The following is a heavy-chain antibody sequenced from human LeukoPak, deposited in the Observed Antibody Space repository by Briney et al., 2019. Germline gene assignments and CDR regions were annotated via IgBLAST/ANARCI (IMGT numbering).Heavy chain of an antibody. D-gene: IGHD1-7*01. V-gene: IGHV4-34*01. J-gene: IGHJ5*02. CDR1: GGSFSGYY. CDR3: ARGGMTGTHGWFDP. Sequence: PSETLSLTCAVYGGSFSGYYWSWIRQPPGKGLEWIGEINHSGSTNYNSSLKSRVTISVDTSKNQFSLKLSSVTAADTAVYYCARGGMTGTHGWFDPWGQGTLVTVSS. CDR2: INHSGST.